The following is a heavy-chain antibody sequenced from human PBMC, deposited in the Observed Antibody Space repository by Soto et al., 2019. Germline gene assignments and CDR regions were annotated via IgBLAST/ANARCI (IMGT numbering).Heavy chain of an antibody. V-gene: IGHV4-59*01. CDR1: GASITQYY. CDR3: AREGNLGRWIQPLDS. CDR2: VSSTGST. Sequence: SETLSLTCTVSGASITQYYWNWIRQSPGKGLEWIVSVSSTGSTVYNPSLTSRVTVSLDTSKNQFSLTLNSVTAADTAVYFCAREGNLGRWIQPLDSWGQGTLVTVSS. J-gene: IGHJ4*02. D-gene: IGHD2-2*03.